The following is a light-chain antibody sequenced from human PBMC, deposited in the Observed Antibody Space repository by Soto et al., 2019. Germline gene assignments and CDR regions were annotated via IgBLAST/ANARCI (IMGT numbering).Light chain of an antibody. CDR3: QQHSVWHT. V-gene: IGKV3-11*01. CDR2: DAS. J-gene: IGKJ4*01. Sequence: IVLTQSPATLSLSPGERATLSCRASQSVSSYLSWYQQKGGQAPRLLIYDASSRAPGIPARFSGSGCGTDFTLTISSLEPDDFTDYYCQQHSVWHTFGGGTKLEIK. CDR1: QSVSSY.